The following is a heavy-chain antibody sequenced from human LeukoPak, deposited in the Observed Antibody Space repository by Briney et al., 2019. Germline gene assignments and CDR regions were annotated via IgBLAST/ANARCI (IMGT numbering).Heavy chain of an antibody. CDR3: AKNDAVEMATIPLDY. D-gene: IGHD5-24*01. J-gene: IGHJ4*02. Sequence: GGSLRLSCAASGFTFSSYGMSWVRQAPGKGLEWVSAISGSGGSTYYADSVKGRFTISRGNSKNTLYLQMNSLRAEDTAVYYCAKNDAVEMATIPLDYWGQGTLVTVSS. CDR2: ISGSGGST. CDR1: GFTFSSYG. V-gene: IGHV3-23*01.